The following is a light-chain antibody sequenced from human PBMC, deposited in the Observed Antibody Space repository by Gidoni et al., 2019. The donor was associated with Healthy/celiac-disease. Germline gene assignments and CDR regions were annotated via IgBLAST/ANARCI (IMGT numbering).Light chain of an antibody. CDR1: QGIGSY. Sequence: AIRMTQSPSSFSASTGDRVTITCRASQGIGSYLAWYQQKPGKAPKLLIYAASTLQSGVPSRFSGSGSGTDFTLTISCLQSEDFATYYCQQYYSYPALDFGGGTKVEIK. J-gene: IGKJ4*01. CDR3: QQYYSYPALD. CDR2: AAS. V-gene: IGKV1-8*01.